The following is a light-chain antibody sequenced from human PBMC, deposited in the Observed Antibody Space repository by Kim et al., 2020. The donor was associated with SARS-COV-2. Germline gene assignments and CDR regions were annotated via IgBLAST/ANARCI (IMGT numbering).Light chain of an antibody. CDR3: QQYNKWHMYT. CDR1: QSVRSN. V-gene: IGKV3-15*01. CDR2: GAS. Sequence: YQGESSTRSCSASQSVRSNLAWYQQEPSKATRRIIGGASTRAAGIPTRCSGSWYESEFTLTISSLQSEEFEVYDRQQYNKWHMYTFGQGAKLEI. J-gene: IGKJ2*01.